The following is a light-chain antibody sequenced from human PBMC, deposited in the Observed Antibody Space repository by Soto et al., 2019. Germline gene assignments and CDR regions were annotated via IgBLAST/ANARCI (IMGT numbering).Light chain of an antibody. CDR3: SSYAGSNMGV. Sequence: QSALTQPPSASGSPGQSVTISCTGTSSDVGGYKFVSWYQQHPGKAPKLIIYEVSQRPSGAPDRFSASKSGDTASLTVSGLRAEDEADYYCSSYAGSNMGVFGSGTKVTVL. J-gene: IGLJ1*01. CDR1: SSDVGGYKF. V-gene: IGLV2-8*01. CDR2: EVS.